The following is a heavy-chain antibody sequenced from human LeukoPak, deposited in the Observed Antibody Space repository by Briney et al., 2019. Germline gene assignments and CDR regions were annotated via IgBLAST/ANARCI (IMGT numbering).Heavy chain of an antibody. D-gene: IGHD5-24*01. Sequence: GGSLRLSCAASGFAFSSYDMTWVRQAPGKGLEWVSGISGIHSNTYYADSVKGRFTISRDNAKNSLYLQVNSLRAEDTAVYYCARDKHNPDSAFDIWGQGTMLTVSS. J-gene: IGHJ3*02. CDR2: ISGIHSNT. CDR3: ARDKHNPDSAFDI. V-gene: IGHV3-23*01. CDR1: GFAFSSYD.